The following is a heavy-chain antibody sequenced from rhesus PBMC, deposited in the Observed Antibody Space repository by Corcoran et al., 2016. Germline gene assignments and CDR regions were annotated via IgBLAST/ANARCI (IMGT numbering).Heavy chain of an antibody. Sequence: QVQLQESGPGLVKPSETLSLTCAVAGGSISSNYWNWSRQPPGKGLEWIGRIYGGSGSTSYNPSPTSLVTISTDTSKNQFSLKLSSVTAADTAVYYCASAYGLDSWGQGVVVTVSS. CDR3: ASAYGLDS. V-gene: IGHV4-147*01. J-gene: IGHJ6*01. CDR1: GGSISSNY. CDR2: IYGGSGST.